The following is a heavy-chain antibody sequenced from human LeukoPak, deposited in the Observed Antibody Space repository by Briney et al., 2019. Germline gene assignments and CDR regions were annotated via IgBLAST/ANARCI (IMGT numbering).Heavy chain of an antibody. Sequence: GGSLRLSCAASGFTFSSYGMNWVRQAPGKGLEGVSVITGGGGSTYYADSVKGRFSISRDNSKNTLYLQMNSLRAEDTAVYYCAKGPRTVRFGDRHKGIFDYWGQGTLVTVSS. CDR1: GFTFSSYG. CDR3: AKGPRTVRFGDRHKGIFDY. CDR2: ITGGGGST. V-gene: IGHV3-23*01. J-gene: IGHJ4*02. D-gene: IGHD3-10*01.